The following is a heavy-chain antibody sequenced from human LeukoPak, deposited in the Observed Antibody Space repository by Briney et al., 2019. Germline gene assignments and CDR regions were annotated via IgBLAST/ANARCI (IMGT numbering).Heavy chain of an antibody. J-gene: IGHJ6*02. Sequence: ASVKVSCKASGYTFTSYDINWVRQATGQGLEWMGWMNPNRGNTGYAQKFQGRVTMTRNTSISTAYMELSSLRSEDTAVYYCATLGAQPGFWYYYYGMDVWGQGTTVTVSS. CDR3: ATLGAQPGFWYYYYGMDV. V-gene: IGHV1-8*01. CDR2: MNPNRGNT. D-gene: IGHD1-14*01. CDR1: GYTFTSYD.